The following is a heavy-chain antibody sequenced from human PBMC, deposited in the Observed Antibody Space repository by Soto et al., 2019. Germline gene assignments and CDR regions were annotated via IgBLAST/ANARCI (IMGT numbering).Heavy chain of an antibody. V-gene: IGHV4-39*01. J-gene: IGHJ6*02. CDR1: GDSITSINNY. D-gene: IGHD6-13*01. CDR3: ARLRSLVPYYYYGMEV. CDR2: IYYDGST. Sequence: SETLSLTCTVSGDSITSINNYWGWIRQPPGMGLEWIANIYYDGSTFYNPSPKSRVAMSIDTSKNQFSLNLTSVTATDKAVYYCARLRSLVPYYYYGMEVWGQGTTVT.